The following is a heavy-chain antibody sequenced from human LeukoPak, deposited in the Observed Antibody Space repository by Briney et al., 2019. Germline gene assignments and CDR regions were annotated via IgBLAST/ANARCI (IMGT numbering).Heavy chain of an antibody. D-gene: IGHD2-2*01. Sequence: GASVKVSCKASGYTFTSYAMHWVRQAPGQGLEWMGWINAGNGNTKYSQKFQGRVTITRDTSASTAYMELSSLRSEDTAVYYCARGGQGGYCSSTSCYLLDYWGQGTLATVSS. J-gene: IGHJ4*02. V-gene: IGHV1-3*01. CDR2: INAGNGNT. CDR3: ARGGQGGYCSSTSCYLLDY. CDR1: GYTFTSYA.